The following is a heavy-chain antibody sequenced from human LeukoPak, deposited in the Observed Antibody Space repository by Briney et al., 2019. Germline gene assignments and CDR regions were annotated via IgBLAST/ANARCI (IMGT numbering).Heavy chain of an antibody. CDR3: ARGRAGQWLSTDAFDI. CDR2: IYYSGST. CDR1: GGSISSSSYY. J-gene: IGHJ3*02. Sequence: SETLSLTCTVSGGSISSSSYYWGWIRQPPGKGLEWIGSIYYSGSTYYNPSLKSRVTISIDTSKNQFSLILNSVTAADTAVYYCARGRAGQWLSTDAFDIWGQGTMVTVSS. D-gene: IGHD6-19*01. V-gene: IGHV4-39*07.